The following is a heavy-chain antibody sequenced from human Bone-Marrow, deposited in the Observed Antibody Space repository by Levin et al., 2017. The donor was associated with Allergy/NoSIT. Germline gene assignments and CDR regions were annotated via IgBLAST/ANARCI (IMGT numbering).Heavy chain of an antibody. D-gene: IGHD3-22*01. V-gene: IGHV3-23*01. CDR1: GFTFSTYA. J-gene: IGHJ4*02. Sequence: GGSLRLSCAASGFTFSTYAMNWVRQAPGKGLEWVSLISDSGGSTYYADSVKGRFTISRDNSKNTLYLQMNSLRAEDTAVYYCASRNSSDDYWGQGTLVTVSS. CDR3: ASRNSSDDY. CDR2: ISDSGGST.